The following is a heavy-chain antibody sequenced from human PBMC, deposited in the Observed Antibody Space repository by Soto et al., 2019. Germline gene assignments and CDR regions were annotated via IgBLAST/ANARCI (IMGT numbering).Heavy chain of an antibody. CDR2: IWYDGSNK. V-gene: IGHV3-33*01. Sequence: QVQLVESGGGVVQPGRSLRLSCAASGFTFSSYGMHWVRQAPGKWLEWVAVIWYDGSNKYYADSVKGRFTISRDNSKNTLYLQMNSLRAEDTAVYYCARTVISNSGYDGSFDYWGQGTLVTVSS. CDR3: ARTVISNSGYDGSFDY. D-gene: IGHD5-12*01. J-gene: IGHJ4*02. CDR1: GFTFSSYG.